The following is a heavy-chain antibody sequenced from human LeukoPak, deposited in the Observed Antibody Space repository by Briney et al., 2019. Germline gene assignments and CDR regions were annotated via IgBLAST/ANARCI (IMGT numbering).Heavy chain of an antibody. V-gene: IGHV3-66*01. D-gene: IGHD5-18*01. CDR2: LYAGGSA. J-gene: IGHJ3*02. CDR1: GFTVRTNY. Sequence: GGSLRLSCAASGFTVRTNYMSWVRQAPGKGLEWVSLLYAGGSAYYADSVKGRFTISRDNAKNSLYLQMNSLGAEDTAVYYCARSGYSYGPSGDAFDIWGQGTMVTVSS. CDR3: ARSGYSYGPSGDAFDI.